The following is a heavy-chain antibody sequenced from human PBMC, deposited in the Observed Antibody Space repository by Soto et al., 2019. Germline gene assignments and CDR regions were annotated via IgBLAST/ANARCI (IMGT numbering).Heavy chain of an antibody. D-gene: IGHD6-19*01. CDR2: INAGNGDT. Sequence: QVQLVQSGAEMKKPGASVKLSCKTSGINYNTYAIHWVRQAPGQGLEWMGWINAGNGDTRYSQNFQGRVTLTRDTSASTVYMDLDSLKPEDTGVYYCARAISGSVTWGQGTLVTVSS. J-gene: IGHJ4*02. CDR1: GINYNTYA. CDR3: ARAISGSVT. V-gene: IGHV1-3*01.